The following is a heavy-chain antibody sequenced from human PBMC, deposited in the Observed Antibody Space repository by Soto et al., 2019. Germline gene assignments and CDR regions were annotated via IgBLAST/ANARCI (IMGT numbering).Heavy chain of an antibody. CDR2: ISGSGGST. CDR1: GFTFSSYA. Sequence: PGGSLRLSCAASGFTFSSYAMSWVRQAPGKGLEWVSAISGSGGSTYYADSVKGRFTISRDNPKNTLYLQMNSLRAEDTAVYYCAKEGARTGTMDYYYYYYGMDVWGQGTTVTVSS. J-gene: IGHJ6*02. CDR3: AKEGARTGTMDYYYYYYGMDV. D-gene: IGHD1-7*01. V-gene: IGHV3-23*01.